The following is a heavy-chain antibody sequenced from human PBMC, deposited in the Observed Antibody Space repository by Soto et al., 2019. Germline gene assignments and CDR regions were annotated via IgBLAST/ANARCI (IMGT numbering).Heavy chain of an antibody. CDR2: IYPGDSDT. CDR3: ARHTEVVPDAMCGAWLDP. Sequence: PGESLKISCKGSGYSFTSYWIGWVRQMPGKGLEWMGIIYPGDSDTRYSPSFQGQVTISADKSISTAYLQWSSLKASDTAMYYCARHTEVVPDAMCGAWLDPWGQGTLVTVSS. D-gene: IGHD2-2*01. J-gene: IGHJ5*02. V-gene: IGHV5-51*01. CDR1: GYSFTSYW.